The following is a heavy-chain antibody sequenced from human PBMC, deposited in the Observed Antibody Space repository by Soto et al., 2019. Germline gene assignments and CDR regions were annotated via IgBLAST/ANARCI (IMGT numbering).Heavy chain of an antibody. CDR3: AVDYDFWSGYQT. Sequence: ASETLSLTCTVSGGSISSGGYYWSWIRQHPGKGLEWIGYIYYSGSTYYNPSLKSRVTISVDTSKNQFSLKLSSVTAADTAVYYCAVDYDFWSGYQTWGQGTLVTVSS. CDR1: GGSISSGGYY. CDR2: IYYSGST. V-gene: IGHV4-31*03. J-gene: IGHJ4*02. D-gene: IGHD3-3*01.